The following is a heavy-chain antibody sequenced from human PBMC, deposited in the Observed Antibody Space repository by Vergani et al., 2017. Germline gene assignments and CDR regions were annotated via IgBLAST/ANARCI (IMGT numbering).Heavy chain of an antibody. J-gene: IGHJ3*02. V-gene: IGHV4-39*01. CDR2: IYYSGST. CDR1: GGSISSSSYY. Sequence: QLQLQESGPGLVKPSETLSLTCTVSGGSISSSSYYWGWIRQPPGKGLEWIGSIYYSGSTYYNPSLKSRVTISVDTSKNQFSLKLSSVTAADTAVYYCARFDTYYYDSSGYIDAFDIWGQGTMVTVSS. CDR3: ARFDTYYYDSSGYIDAFDI. D-gene: IGHD3-22*01.